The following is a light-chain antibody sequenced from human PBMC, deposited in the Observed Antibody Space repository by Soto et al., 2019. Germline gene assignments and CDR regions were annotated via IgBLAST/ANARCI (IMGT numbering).Light chain of an antibody. Sequence: DIQMTQSPSSLSASVGDRVTITCRASQNINKYLNWYQQKPGKAPNLLIYTASSLQVGLPSRFSGSGSGTDFTLTISSLQPEDSATYYCQQSFGTPLTFGGGTKVEIK. CDR1: QNINKY. V-gene: IGKV1-39*01. J-gene: IGKJ4*01. CDR3: QQSFGTPLT. CDR2: TAS.